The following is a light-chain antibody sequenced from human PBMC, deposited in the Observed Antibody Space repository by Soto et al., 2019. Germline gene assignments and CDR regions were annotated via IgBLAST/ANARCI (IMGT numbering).Light chain of an antibody. J-gene: IGKJ1*01. CDR3: QRYRRRPTWT. V-gene: IGKV3-20*01. Sequence: EIVLTQSPGTLSLSPGERATLSCRASQSVSSSYLAWYQQKPGQAPRLLIYGASSRATGVPDRFSGSGSGTDFTLTIRRLEPEDFAVYYCQRYRRRPTWTFGQGTKVEIK. CDR1: QSVSSSY. CDR2: GAS.